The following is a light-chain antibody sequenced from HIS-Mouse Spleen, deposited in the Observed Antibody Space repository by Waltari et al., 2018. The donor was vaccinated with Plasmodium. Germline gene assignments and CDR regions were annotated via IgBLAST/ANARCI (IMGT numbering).Light chain of an antibody. Sequence: SYELTQPPSVSVSPGQTASITCSGDKLGDKYACWYQQKPGQSPVLVIYQDSKRPSGIPGRFSGSHSGNTATLTISGTQARDEADYYCQAWDSSTAWVFGGGTKLTVL. V-gene: IGLV3-1*01. CDR2: QDS. CDR3: QAWDSSTAWV. CDR1: KLGDKY. J-gene: IGLJ2*01.